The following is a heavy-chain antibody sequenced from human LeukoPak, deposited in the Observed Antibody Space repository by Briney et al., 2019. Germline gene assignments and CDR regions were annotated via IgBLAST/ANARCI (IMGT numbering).Heavy chain of an antibody. CDR2: TYYRSKWYN. V-gene: IGHV6-1*01. CDR3: AGGIKYCSGGSCYKGIYYYYYMDV. D-gene: IGHD2-15*01. Sequence: SQTLSLTCAISGDSVSSNSAAWNWIRQSPSRGLEWLGRTYYRSKWYNDYAVSVKSRITINPDTSKNQFSLKLSSVTAADTAVYYCAGGIKYCSGGSCYKGIYYYYYMDVWGKGTTVTVSS. CDR1: GDSVSSNSAA. J-gene: IGHJ6*03.